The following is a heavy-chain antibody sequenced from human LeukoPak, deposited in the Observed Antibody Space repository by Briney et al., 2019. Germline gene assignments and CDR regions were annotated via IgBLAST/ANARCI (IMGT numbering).Heavy chain of an antibody. D-gene: IGHD6-13*01. V-gene: IGHV1-2*02. J-gene: IGHJ1*01. Sequence: ASVTVSFKASRYTFTVYYIHWVRQAPGQGREWMGWINPNSGGTNYAQKFQGRVTMTRDTSINTAYMELSRLRSDDTAVYYCARAVAAAGTGAEYFQHWGQGTLVTVSS. CDR2: INPNSGGT. CDR1: RYTFTVYY. CDR3: ARAVAAAGTGAEYFQH.